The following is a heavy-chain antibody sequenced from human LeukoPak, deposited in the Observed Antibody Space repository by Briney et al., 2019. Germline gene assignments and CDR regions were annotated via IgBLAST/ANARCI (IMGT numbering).Heavy chain of an antibody. Sequence: GGSLRLSCAASGFTFSSYSMNWVRQAPGKGLEWVSYVSSSTIKYAESVKGRFTISRDNAKNSLYLQMNSLRDEDTAVYYCARDKDPDYWGQGTLVTVSS. V-gene: IGHV3-48*02. CDR2: VSSSTI. CDR3: ARDKDPDY. J-gene: IGHJ4*02. CDR1: GFTFSSYS.